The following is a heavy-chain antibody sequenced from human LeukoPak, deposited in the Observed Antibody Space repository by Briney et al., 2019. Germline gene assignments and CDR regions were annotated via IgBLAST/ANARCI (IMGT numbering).Heavy chain of an antibody. D-gene: IGHD3-9*01. Sequence: GGSLRLSCAASGFSVSGYAMSWVRQAPGKGLEWVSGISGSGISTHYADSVKGRFTISREKSKNTLYLQMNSLRVEDTAVYYCARAQYSDILTGPSDVWGQGTLVTVSS. CDR1: GFSVSGYA. V-gene: IGHV3-23*01. J-gene: IGHJ4*02. CDR3: ARAQYSDILTGPSDV. CDR2: ISGSGIST.